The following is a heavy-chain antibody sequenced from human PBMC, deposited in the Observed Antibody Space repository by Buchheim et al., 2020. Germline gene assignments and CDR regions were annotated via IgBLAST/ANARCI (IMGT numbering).Heavy chain of an antibody. CDR1: GGSFSGYY. Sequence: QVQLQQWGAGLLKPSETLSLTCAVYGGSFSGYYWSWIRQPPGKGLEWIGEINHSGSTNYNPSLKSRVTISVDTSKNQFSLKLSSVTAADTAVYYCARSPKRNDKQFRKKYYYYGMDVWGQGTT. V-gene: IGHV4-34*01. CDR2: INHSGST. CDR3: ARSPKRNDKQFRKKYYYYGMDV. J-gene: IGHJ6*02. D-gene: IGHD1-1*01.